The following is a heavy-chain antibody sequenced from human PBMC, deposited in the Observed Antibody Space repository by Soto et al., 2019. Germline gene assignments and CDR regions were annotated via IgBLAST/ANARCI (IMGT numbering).Heavy chain of an antibody. V-gene: IGHV1-58*01. CDR1: GFTFTSSA. J-gene: IGHJ6*02. D-gene: IGHD3-22*01. Sequence: EASVKVSCKASGFTFTSSAVQWVRQARGQRLEWIGWIVVGSGNTNYAQKFQERVTITRDMSTSTAYIELSSLRSEDTAVYYCAADGRYYYDSSGYYVPYYYYGMDVWGQGTTVTVSS. CDR3: AADGRYYYDSSGYYVPYYYYGMDV. CDR2: IVVGSGNT.